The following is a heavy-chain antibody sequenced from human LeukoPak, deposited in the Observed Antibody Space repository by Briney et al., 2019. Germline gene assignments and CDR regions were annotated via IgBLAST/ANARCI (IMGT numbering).Heavy chain of an antibody. Sequence: SETLSLTCAVYGGSFSGYYWSWIRQPPGKGLEWIGEINHSGSTNYNPSLKSRVTISVDTSKNQFSLKLSSVTAADTAVYYCARHEYCSSTSCLSLNWFDPWGQGTLVTVSS. V-gene: IGHV4-34*01. CDR2: INHSGST. CDR1: GGSFSGYY. CDR3: ARHEYCSSTSCLSLNWFDP. D-gene: IGHD2-2*01. J-gene: IGHJ5*02.